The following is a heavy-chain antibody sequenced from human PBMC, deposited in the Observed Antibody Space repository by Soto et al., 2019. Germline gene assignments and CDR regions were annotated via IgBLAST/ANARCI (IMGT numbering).Heavy chain of an antibody. CDR3: TTDSHFTMKLVRFDY. CDR2: IKSKIDGGTT. CDR1: GFTFSSYA. V-gene: IGHV3-15*01. Sequence: GGSLRLSCAASGFTFSSYAMSWVRQAPGKGLEWVGRIKSKIDGGTTDFAAPVKGRFAISRDDSRNMVYFQMNSLEIEDTAVYYCTTDSHFTMKLVRFDYWGLGTRVTVAS. J-gene: IGHJ4*01. D-gene: IGHD3-22*01.